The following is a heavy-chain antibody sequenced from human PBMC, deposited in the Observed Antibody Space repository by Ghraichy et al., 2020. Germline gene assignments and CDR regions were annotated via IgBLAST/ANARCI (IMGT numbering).Heavy chain of an antibody. J-gene: IGHJ4*02. V-gene: IGHV4-59*08. CDR2: VYYTGST. CDR3: ARHESSGGGIYAY. D-gene: IGHD1-14*01. CDR1: GGSISSYY. Sequence: SQTISLTCTVSGGSISSYYWTWIRQPPGKGLEWIGYVYYTGSTTYNPSLRSRLTISVDTSTNQISLKLTSVTAADTAVYYCARHESSGGGIYAYWGQGTLVTVSS.